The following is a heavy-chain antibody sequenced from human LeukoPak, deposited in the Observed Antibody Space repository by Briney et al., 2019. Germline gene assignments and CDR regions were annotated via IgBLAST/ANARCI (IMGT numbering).Heavy chain of an antibody. CDR3: AKDIIAAAPTVLFDY. J-gene: IGHJ4*02. Sequence: GRSLSLSCAASAFTVSSYGMSWVRQAPGNGMGLVSAISGSGGSTYYAGSGKGRYINSRNNSKNTLYLQMNRLTAEHTAVYYCAKDIIAAAPTVLFDYWGEGTLVTVSS. D-gene: IGHD6-13*01. CDR2: ISGSGGST. V-gene: IGHV3-23*01. CDR1: AFTVSSYG.